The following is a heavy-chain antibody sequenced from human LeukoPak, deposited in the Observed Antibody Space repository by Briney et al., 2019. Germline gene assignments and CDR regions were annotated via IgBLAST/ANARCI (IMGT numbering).Heavy chain of an antibody. CDR3: AGAPAGCGGTCPFHD. V-gene: IGHV4-4*07. CDR1: GGSISGSF. Sequence: SETLSLTCTVSGGSISGSFWSWIRQPAGKGLEWIGRIYASGRTNYNPSLKSRITMSVDTSENQFPLKLTSVTAADTAAYFCAGAPAGCGGTCPFHDWGQGTLVTVSS. J-gene: IGHJ4*02. CDR2: IYASGRT. D-gene: IGHD2-15*01.